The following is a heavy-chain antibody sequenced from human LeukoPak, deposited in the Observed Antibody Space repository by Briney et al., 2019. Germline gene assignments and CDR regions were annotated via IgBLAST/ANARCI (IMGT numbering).Heavy chain of an antibody. D-gene: IGHD6-13*01. Sequence: GRSLRLSCAASGFTFSNYSMHWVRQAPGKGLEWVAAVWDAGSNTHYADSVQGRVNISRDNYKNTVYLQMHSLRAEDTAVYCCTRAPIGAAGPFDFWGQGTLVTVSS. V-gene: IGHV3-33*01. CDR1: GFTFSNYS. J-gene: IGHJ4*02. CDR3: TRAPIGAAGPFDF. CDR2: VWDAGSNT.